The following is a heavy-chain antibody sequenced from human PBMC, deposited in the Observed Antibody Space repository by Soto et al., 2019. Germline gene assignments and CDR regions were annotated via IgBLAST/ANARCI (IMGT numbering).Heavy chain of an antibody. CDR3: PRGRGVGASTFDY. V-gene: IGHV1-3*01. J-gene: IGHJ4*02. CDR2: INAGNGNT. CDR1: GYTFTSYA. Sequence: QVQLVQSGAEVKKPGASVKVSCKASGYTFTSYAMHWVRQAPGQRLEWMGWINAGNGNTKYSQKFQGRVTITRDTSASTAYMELSSLRSEDTAVYYCPRGRGVGASTFDYWGQGTLVTVSS. D-gene: IGHD1-26*01.